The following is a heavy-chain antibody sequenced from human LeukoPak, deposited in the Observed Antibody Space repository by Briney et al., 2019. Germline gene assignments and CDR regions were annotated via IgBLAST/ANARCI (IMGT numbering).Heavy chain of an antibody. CDR3: ARESSSGWYWFDP. CDR1: GFTFSSYW. D-gene: IGHD6-19*01. V-gene: IGHV3-7*01. J-gene: IGHJ5*02. Sequence: PGGSLRLSCAASGFTFSSYWMSWVRQAPGKGLEWVANIKRDGSEKYYVDSVKGRFTISRDNAKNSLYLQMNSLRAEDTAVYYCARESSSGWYWFDPWGQGTLVTVSS. CDR2: IKRDGSEK.